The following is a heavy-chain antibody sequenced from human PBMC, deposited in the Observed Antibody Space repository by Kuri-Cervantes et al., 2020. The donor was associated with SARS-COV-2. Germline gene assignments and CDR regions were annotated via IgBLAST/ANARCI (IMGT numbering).Heavy chain of an antibody. CDR2: FDSSSYNI. J-gene: IGHJ4*02. D-gene: IGHD1-1*01. CDR1: GFTVSGNY. Sequence: GGSLRPSCAPSGFTVSGNYMSWVRQAPGKGLEWVASFDSSSYNIYDADSVKGRLTISIDNAKTPLYLQMNSLKLEDTAVYYCVREGGGELAEAFDYWGQGALVTVSS. CDR3: VREGGGELAEAFDY. V-gene: IGHV3-69-1*02.